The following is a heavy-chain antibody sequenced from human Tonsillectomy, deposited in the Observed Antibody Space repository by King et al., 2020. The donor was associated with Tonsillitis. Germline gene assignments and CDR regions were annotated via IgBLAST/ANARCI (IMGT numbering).Heavy chain of an antibody. J-gene: IGHJ6*02. CDR3: ARDGAVPGVYYGMDV. D-gene: IGHD2-8*01. CDR1: GFTFRSYG. V-gene: IGHV3-30*19. Sequence: VQLVESGGGVVQPGRSLRLSCAASGFTFRSYGMHWVRQDPGRGLEWAAVISYDGSDKQYADSVKGRFTISRDNPENTLYLQMNSLRAEDTAVYYCARDGAVPGVYYGMDVWGQGATVTVSS. CDR2: ISYDGSDK.